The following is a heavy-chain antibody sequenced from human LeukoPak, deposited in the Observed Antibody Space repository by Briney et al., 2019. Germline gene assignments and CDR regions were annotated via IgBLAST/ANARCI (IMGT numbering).Heavy chain of an antibody. CDR1: GYTFTSYG. Sequence: SVKVSCKASGYTFTSYGISWVRQAPGQGLEWMGRIIPIFGTANYAQKFQGRVTITTDESTSTAYMELSSLRSEDTAVYYCARDEGGGPFDYWGQGTLVTVSS. V-gene: IGHV1-69*05. D-gene: IGHD2-15*01. CDR3: ARDEGGGPFDY. J-gene: IGHJ4*02. CDR2: IIPIFGTA.